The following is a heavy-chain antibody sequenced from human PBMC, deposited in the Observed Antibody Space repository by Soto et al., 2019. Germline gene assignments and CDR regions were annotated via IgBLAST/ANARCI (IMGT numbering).Heavy chain of an antibody. Sequence: ASVKVSCKASGYTFTGYYMHWVRQAPGQGPEWMGWINPNSGGTNYAQKFQGRVTMTRDTSISTAYMELSRLRSDDTAVYYCARAGVLDYYFDYWGQGTLVTVSS. J-gene: IGHJ4*02. CDR3: ARAGVLDYYFDY. V-gene: IGHV1-2*02. D-gene: IGHD2-8*01. CDR2: INPNSGGT. CDR1: GYTFTGYY.